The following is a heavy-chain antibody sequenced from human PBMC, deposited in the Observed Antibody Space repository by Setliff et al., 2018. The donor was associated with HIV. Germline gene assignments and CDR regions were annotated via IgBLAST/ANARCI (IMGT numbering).Heavy chain of an antibody. D-gene: IGHD6-19*01. CDR1: GFTFDDYG. Sequence: PGGSLRLSCAVSGFTFDDYGMSWVRQAPGKGLEWVSGIGWNGGTTGYADSVKGRFTISRDNAKNSLYLQMNSLRAEDTAVYYCARLMYSSGPGSFDYWGQGTLVTVSS. CDR3: ARLMYSSGPGSFDY. CDR2: IGWNGGTT. V-gene: IGHV3-20*04. J-gene: IGHJ4*02.